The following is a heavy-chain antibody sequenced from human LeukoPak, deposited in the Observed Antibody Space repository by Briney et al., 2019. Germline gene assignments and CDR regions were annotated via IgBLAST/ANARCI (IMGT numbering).Heavy chain of an antibody. CDR1: GFTFSSYA. CDR3: ARGGGTMEEDY. CDR2: ISYDGSNK. Sequence: SLRLSCAASGFTFSSYAMHGVRQAPGKGLEWVAVISYDGSNKYYADSVKGRFTISRDNSKNTLYLQMNSLRAEDTAVYYCARGGGTMEEDYWGQGTLVTVSS. V-gene: IGHV3-30*04. D-gene: IGHD1-14*01. J-gene: IGHJ4*02.